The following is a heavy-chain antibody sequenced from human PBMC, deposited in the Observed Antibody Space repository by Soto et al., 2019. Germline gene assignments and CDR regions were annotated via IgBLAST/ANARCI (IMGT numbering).Heavy chain of an antibody. CDR1: GGSISSSNW. J-gene: IGHJ4*02. D-gene: IGHD3-22*01. V-gene: IGHV4-4*02. Sequence: SETLSLTCAVSGGSISSSNWWSWVRQPPGKGLEWIGEIYHSGSTNYNPSLKSRVTISVDKSKNQFSLKLSSVTAADTAVYYCARDSSYDSSGQAFDYWGQGTLVTVSS. CDR3: ARDSSYDSSGQAFDY. CDR2: IYHSGST.